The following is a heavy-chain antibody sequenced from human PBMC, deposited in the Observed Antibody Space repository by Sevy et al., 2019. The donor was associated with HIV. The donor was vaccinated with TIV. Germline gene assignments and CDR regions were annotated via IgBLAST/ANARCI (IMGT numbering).Heavy chain of an antibody. V-gene: IGHV3-23*01. Sequence: GGSLRLSCAASGFIIINYAMTWVRQAPGKGLEWVSIINSRGTTYYADSVKGRFTISRDNSKNRLFVQMDSLRAEDTAVYYCAKDLTGSTIGYFEYWGQGTLVTVSS. D-gene: IGHD7-27*01. CDR1: GFIIINYA. CDR3: AKDLTGSTIGYFEY. J-gene: IGHJ4*02. CDR2: INSRGTT.